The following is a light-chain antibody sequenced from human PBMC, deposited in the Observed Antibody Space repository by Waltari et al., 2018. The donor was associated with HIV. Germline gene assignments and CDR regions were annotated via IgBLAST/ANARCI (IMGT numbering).Light chain of an antibody. J-gene: IGLJ1*01. CDR2: GVT. V-gene: IGLV2-14*01. CDR1: TSDIGDYNY. CDR3: SSYTGITTLLYV. Sequence: QSALTQPASVSGSPGQSITISCTGITSDIGDYNYVSWYQQHSDKAPTLIIYGVTQRPSGVSSRFSGSKSGNTASLTISGLQAEDEADYYCSSYTGITTLLYVFGSGTKVTVL.